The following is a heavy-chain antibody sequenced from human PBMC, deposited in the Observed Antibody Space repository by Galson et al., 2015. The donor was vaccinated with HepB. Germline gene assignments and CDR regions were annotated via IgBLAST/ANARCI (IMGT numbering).Heavy chain of an antibody. Sequence: SLRLSCAASGFIFSSYWMHWVRQAPGKGLVWVSRINSDGSSTSYADSVKGRLTISRDNAKNTLYLQMNSLRAEDTAVYYCARSGSSWFPYMDVWSKGTTVTVSS. D-gene: IGHD6-13*01. CDR2: INSDGSST. V-gene: IGHV3-74*01. CDR1: GFIFSSYW. J-gene: IGHJ6*03. CDR3: ARSGSSWFPYMDV.